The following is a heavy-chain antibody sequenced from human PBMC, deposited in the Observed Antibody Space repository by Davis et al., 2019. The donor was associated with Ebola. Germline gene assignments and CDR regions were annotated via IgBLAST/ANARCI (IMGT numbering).Heavy chain of an antibody. D-gene: IGHD3-22*01. J-gene: IGHJ6*02. V-gene: IGHV1-18*01. CDR2: ISAYNGIT. Sequence: ASVKVSCKASGYTFSSYGISWVRQAPGQGLEWMGWISAYNGITKYAQKLQGRVTMTTDTSASTAYMELRSLRSEDTAVYYCARGYYYDSSGYYSRDYYYYGMDVWGQGTTVTVSS. CDR3: ARGYYYDSSGYYSRDYYYYGMDV. CDR1: GYTFSSYG.